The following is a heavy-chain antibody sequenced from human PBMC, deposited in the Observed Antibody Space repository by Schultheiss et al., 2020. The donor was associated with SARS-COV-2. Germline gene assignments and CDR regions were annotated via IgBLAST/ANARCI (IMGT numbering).Heavy chain of an antibody. CDR1: GFTFSYYY. CDR2: ISSSSSYI. D-gene: IGHD2-15*01. V-gene: IGHV3-21*01. Sequence: GGSLRLSCAASGFTFSYYYMSGVRQAPGKGLEWVSSISSSSSYIYYADSVKGRFTISRDNAKNSLYLQMNSLRAEDTAVYYCARDLGSPLNYYYGMDVWGQGTTVTVSS. CDR3: ARDLGSPLNYYYGMDV. J-gene: IGHJ6*02.